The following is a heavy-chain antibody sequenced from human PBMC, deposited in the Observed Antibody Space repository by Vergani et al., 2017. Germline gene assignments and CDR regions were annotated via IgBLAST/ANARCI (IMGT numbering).Heavy chain of an antibody. CDR2: IIPIFGTA. V-gene: IGHV1-69*12. CDR3: ARGYCSGGSCYFFDYYYMDV. J-gene: IGHJ6*03. CDR1: GGTFSSYA. Sequence: QVQLVQSGAEVKKPGSSVKVSCKASGGTFSSYAISWVRQAPAQGLEWMGGIIPIFGTANYAQKFQGRVTITADESTSTAYMELSSLRSEDTAVYYCARGYCSGGSCYFFDYYYMDVWGKGTTVTVSS. D-gene: IGHD2-15*01.